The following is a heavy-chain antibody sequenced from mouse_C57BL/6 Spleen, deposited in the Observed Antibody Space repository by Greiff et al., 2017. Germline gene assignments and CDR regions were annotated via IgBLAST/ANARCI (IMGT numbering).Heavy chain of an antibody. Sequence: VQLQQPGAELVMPGASVKLSCKASGYTFTSYWMHWVKQRPGQGLEWIGEIDPSDSYTNYNQKFKGKSTLTVDKSSSTAYMQLSSLTSEDSAVYYCARGRYGKDYAMDYWGQGTSVTVSS. V-gene: IGHV1-69*01. D-gene: IGHD2-1*01. CDR3: ARGRYGKDYAMDY. CDR2: IDPSDSYT. J-gene: IGHJ4*01. CDR1: GYTFTSYW.